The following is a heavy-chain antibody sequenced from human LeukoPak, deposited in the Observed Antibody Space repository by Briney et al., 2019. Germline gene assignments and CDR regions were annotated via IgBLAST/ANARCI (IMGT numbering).Heavy chain of an antibody. CDR3: ARGPAGYN. Sequence: PGGSLGLSCAASGLTVSSNHMSWVRQAPGKGLEWVSVIYSGGSTDYADSVKGRFTISRDILKNTLYLQMNSLRAEDTAVYYCARGPAGYNWGQGTLVTVSS. V-gene: IGHV3-53*01. D-gene: IGHD1-1*01. CDR2: IYSGGST. J-gene: IGHJ4*02. CDR1: GLTVSSNH.